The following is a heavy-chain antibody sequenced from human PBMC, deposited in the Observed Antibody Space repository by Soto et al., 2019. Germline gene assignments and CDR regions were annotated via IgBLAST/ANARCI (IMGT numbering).Heavy chain of an antibody. CDR1: GYTVTSYG. V-gene: IGHV1-18*01. CDR2: ISSYNGNT. CDR3: ASVISRIQLCADRDF. D-gene: IGHD5-18*01. Sequence: QVQLVQSGAEVKKPGASVKVSCKASGYTVTSYGISGVRQALGQGLEWMGWISSYNGNTNYAQKLQGRVTMTTDTSTCTAYMELRGLRSDDTAVYYYASVISRIQLCADRDFWVQGTLITDFS. J-gene: IGHJ4*02.